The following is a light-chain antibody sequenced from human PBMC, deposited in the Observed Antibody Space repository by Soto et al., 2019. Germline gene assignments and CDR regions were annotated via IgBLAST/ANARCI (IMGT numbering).Light chain of an antibody. CDR2: DDN. V-gene: IGLV1-51*01. CDR3: GSWDSSMSAYV. CDR1: SSNIGGNS. J-gene: IGLJ1*01. Sequence: QSALTQPPSVSAAPGQKVTISCSGSSSNIGGNSVSWYQQLPGTAPKLLIYDDNKRPSGIPDRFSGSKSGTSATLGITGFQTGDEADYYCGSWDSSMSAYVFGAGKKVIVL.